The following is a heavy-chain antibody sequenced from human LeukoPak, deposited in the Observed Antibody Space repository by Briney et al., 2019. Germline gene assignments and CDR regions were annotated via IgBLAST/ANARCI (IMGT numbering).Heavy chain of an antibody. V-gene: IGHV3-9*01. CDR3: AKATYSSGWYSTFDY. CDR2: ISWNSGSI. CDR1: GFTFDDYA. Sequence: GGSVRLSCAASGFTFDDYAMHWVRQAPGKGLEWVSAISWNSGSIGYADSVKGRFTISRDNAKNSLYLQMNSLRAEDTALYYCAKATYSSGWYSTFDYWGQGTLVTVSS. D-gene: IGHD6-19*01. J-gene: IGHJ4*02.